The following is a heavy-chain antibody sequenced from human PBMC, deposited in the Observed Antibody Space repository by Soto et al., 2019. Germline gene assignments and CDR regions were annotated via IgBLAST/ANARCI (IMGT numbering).Heavy chain of an antibody. CDR2: IYYSGST. J-gene: IGHJ5*02. Sequence: QLQLQESGPGLVKPSETLSLTCTVSGGSISSSSYYWGWIRQPPGKGLEWIGSIYYSGSTYYNPSLKSRVTLSADTSNYQFSLKLSSVTAADTAVYYCARHEFLERRRHNWFDPWGQGTLVTVSS. D-gene: IGHD1-1*01. CDR1: GGSISSSSYY. CDR3: ARHEFLERRRHNWFDP. V-gene: IGHV4-39*01.